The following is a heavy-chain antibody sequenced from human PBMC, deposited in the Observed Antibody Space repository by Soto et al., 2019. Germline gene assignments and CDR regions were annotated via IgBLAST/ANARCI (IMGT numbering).Heavy chain of an antibody. CDR3: ARVVVTGTTLAAFDY. V-gene: IGHV1-69*06. CDR1: GGTFSSYA. D-gene: IGHD1-20*01. Sequence: SVNVSCKASGGTFSSYAISWVRQAPGQGLELMGGIIPIFGTANYAQKFQGRVTITADKSTSTAYMERSSLRSEDTAVYYCARVVVTGTTLAAFDYWGQETLITVSS. J-gene: IGHJ4*02. CDR2: IIPIFGTA.